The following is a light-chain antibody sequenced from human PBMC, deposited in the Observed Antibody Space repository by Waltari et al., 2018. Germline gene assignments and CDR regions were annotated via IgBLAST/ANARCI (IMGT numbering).Light chain of an antibody. V-gene: IGLV2-23*02. CDR2: EIS. CDR1: NSNVDILHL. J-gene: IGLJ1*01. CDR3: CSFAGYGIYV. Sequence: QSALTQPASVSGSPGQSITISCTAVNSNVDILHLVSWYQHHPGRNPRLLIYEISQRPSEISNRFSGSKSGTSASLTISGLQPGDEADYFCCSFAGYGIYVFGSGTQVSVL.